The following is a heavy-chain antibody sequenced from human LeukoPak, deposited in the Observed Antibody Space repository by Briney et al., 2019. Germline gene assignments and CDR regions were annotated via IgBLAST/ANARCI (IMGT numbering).Heavy chain of an antibody. D-gene: IGHD1-14*01. V-gene: IGHV5-51*01. CDR1: GYSFTKYW. J-gene: IGHJ6*03. CDR2: IFPSDSDT. Sequence: GESLKISCKNSGYSFTKYWIGWVRQMPGKGLEWVGIIFPSDSDTRYSPSFQGQVTISADKSISTAYLQWSSLKASDTAMYYCARHPHRNYYYYMDVWGKGTTVTVSS. CDR3: ARHPHRNYYYYMDV.